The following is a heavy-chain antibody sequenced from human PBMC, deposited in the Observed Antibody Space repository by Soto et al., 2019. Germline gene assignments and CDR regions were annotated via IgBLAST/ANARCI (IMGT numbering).Heavy chain of an antibody. Sequence: EVQLVESGGGLVQPGGSLRLSCAASGFTFSSYSMNWVRQAPGKGLEWVSYISSSSSTIYYADSVKGRFTISRDNAKNSLYLQMNSLRAEDTAVYYCARTRRITMVRGVMGYWGQGTLVTVSS. J-gene: IGHJ4*02. CDR1: GFTFSSYS. D-gene: IGHD3-10*01. V-gene: IGHV3-48*01. CDR2: ISSSSSTI. CDR3: ARTRRITMVRGVMGY.